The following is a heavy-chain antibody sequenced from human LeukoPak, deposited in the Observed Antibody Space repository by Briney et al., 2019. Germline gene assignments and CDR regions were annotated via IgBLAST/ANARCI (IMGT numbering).Heavy chain of an antibody. Sequence: GGSLRLSCAASGFTFSSYWMSWVRQAPGKGLEWVANIKQDGSEKCYVDSVKGRFTISRDSAKNSLYLQMNSLRAEDTAVYYCTRFASLRFLEWLFVDYWGQGTLVTVSS. D-gene: IGHD3-3*01. J-gene: IGHJ4*02. CDR2: IKQDGSEK. V-gene: IGHV3-7*01. CDR1: GFTFSSYW. CDR3: TRFASLRFLEWLFVDY.